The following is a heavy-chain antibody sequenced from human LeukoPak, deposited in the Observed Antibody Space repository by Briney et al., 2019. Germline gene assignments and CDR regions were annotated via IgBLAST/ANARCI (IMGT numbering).Heavy chain of an antibody. D-gene: IGHD3-10*01. Sequence: SETLSLTCTVSGGSISSYYWSWIRQPPGKGLEWIGYIYYSGSTTYNPSLKSRVTMSVDTSKNQFSLKLTSVTAADSAMYYCARVSGSRGWFDPWGQGTLVTVSS. CDR1: GGSISSYY. V-gene: IGHV4-59*12. J-gene: IGHJ5*02. CDR2: IYYSGST. CDR3: ARVSGSRGWFDP.